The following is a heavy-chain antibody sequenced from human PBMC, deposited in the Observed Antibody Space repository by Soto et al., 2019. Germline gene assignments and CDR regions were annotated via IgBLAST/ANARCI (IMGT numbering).Heavy chain of an antibody. CDR2: ISVYNGNT. Sequence: QVQLVQSGPEVKKPGASVKVSCRASGYTFDSHGISWVRQAPGQGLEWMGWISVYNGNTNYAQNFQGRVTMNTDTSTSTDYTEMSSLRSVDTDIFYCARVRRTTRESSEQYSDGMEECGQGATVTVSA. D-gene: IGHD2-15*01. J-gene: IGHJ6*01. CDR3: ARVRRTTRESSEQYSDGMEE. V-gene: IGHV1-18*01. CDR1: GYTFDSHG.